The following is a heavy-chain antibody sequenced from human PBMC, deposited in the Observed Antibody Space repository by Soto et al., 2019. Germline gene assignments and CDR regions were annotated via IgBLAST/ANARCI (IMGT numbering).Heavy chain of an antibody. CDR1: GFTFGDYA. V-gene: IGHV3-49*04. CDR2: IRSKAYGGTT. D-gene: IGHD3-3*01. CDR3: TRVDDDFWSGYSPPDY. Sequence: PGGSLRLSCTASGFTFGDYAMSWVRQAPGKGLEWVGFIRSKAYGGTTEYAASVKGRFTISRDDSKSIAYLQMNSLKTEDTAVYYCTRVDDDFWSGYSPPDYWAQGTLVTVSS. J-gene: IGHJ4*02.